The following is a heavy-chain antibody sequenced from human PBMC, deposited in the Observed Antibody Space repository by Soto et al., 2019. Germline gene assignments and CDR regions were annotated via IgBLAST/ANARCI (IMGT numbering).Heavy chain of an antibody. D-gene: IGHD3-22*01. J-gene: IGHJ4*02. CDR1: GGTFSSYA. CDR2: IIPIFGTA. Sequence: QVQLVQSGAEVQKPGSSVKVSCKASGGTFSSYAISWVRQAPGQGLEWMGGIIPIFGTANYAQKFQGRVTITADESTSTAYMELSSLRSEDTAVYYCASGSAGPYDSSGYYFSGFDYWGQGTLVTVSS. CDR3: ASGSAGPYDSSGYYFSGFDY. V-gene: IGHV1-69*01.